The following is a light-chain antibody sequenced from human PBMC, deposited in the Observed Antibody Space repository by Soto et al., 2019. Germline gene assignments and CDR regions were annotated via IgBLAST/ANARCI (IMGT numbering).Light chain of an antibody. CDR3: QQYGNSPWT. J-gene: IGKJ1*01. CDR1: QSVSSSY. CDR2: GAS. Sequence: EIVLTQSPGTLSLSPGERATLSCRASQSVSSSYLTWYQKKPGQAPRLLIYGASSRATGIPDRFSGSGSGTDFTLTISRLEPEDFAVYYCQQYGNSPWTFGQGTKVEIK. V-gene: IGKV3-20*01.